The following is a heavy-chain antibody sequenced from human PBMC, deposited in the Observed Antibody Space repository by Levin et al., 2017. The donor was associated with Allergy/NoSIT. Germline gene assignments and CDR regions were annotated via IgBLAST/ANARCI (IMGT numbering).Heavy chain of an antibody. J-gene: IGHJ4*02. CDR3: ARKKNGDDGGYYFDT. CDR2: ISYTGTT. CDR1: HGSVNTADFY. V-gene: IGHV4-30-4*01. Sequence: SETLSLTCTVSHGSVNTADFYWSWVRQSPGKGLEYIGHISYTGTTSYNPALTSRASMSVDTSKNKISMTLTSVTAADTAVYFCARKKNGDDGGYYFDTWGQGILATVSS. D-gene: IGHD5-12*01.